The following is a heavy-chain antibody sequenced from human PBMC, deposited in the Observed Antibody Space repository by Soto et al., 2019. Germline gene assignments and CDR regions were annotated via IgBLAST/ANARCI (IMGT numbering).Heavy chain of an antibody. CDR3: ARPRASGYSYGYGGGAFDI. CDR2: IWYDGSNK. D-gene: IGHD5-18*01. Sequence: PGGSLRLSCAASGFTFSSYGMHWVRQAPGKGLEWVAVIWYDGSNKYYADSVKGRFTISRDNSKNTLYLQMNSLRAEDTAVYYCARPRASGYSYGYGGGAFDIWGQGTMVTVSS. V-gene: IGHV3-33*01. J-gene: IGHJ3*02. CDR1: GFTFSSYG.